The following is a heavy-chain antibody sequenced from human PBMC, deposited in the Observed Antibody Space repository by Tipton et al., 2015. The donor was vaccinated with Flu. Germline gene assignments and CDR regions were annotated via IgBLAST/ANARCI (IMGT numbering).Heavy chain of an antibody. D-gene: IGHD6-25*01. CDR1: GLSFSRYE. J-gene: IGHJ5*02. Sequence: SLRLSCAASGLSFSRYEMNWVRQAPGKGLEWISYITSSGTTSSCADSVKGRFTISRDNARNSLILQMNSLRADDTAFYYCVREWSRGWGYGWFDPWGRGTLVTVSS. CDR3: VREWSRGWGYGWFDP. CDR2: ITSSGTTS. V-gene: IGHV3-48*03.